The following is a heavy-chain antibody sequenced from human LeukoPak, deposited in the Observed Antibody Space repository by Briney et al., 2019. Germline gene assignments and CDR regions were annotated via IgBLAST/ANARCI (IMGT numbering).Heavy chain of an antibody. Sequence: GGSLRLSCAAPGFTFDKAWMTWVRQAPGKGLEWVGRIKSKIHGGTIDYAAPVKGRFTISRDDSENTVYLQMNSLRPEDTAVYYCAKDPRDHSYGWSWRYFDYWGQGTLVTVSS. V-gene: IGHV3-15*01. CDR2: IKSKIHGGTI. J-gene: IGHJ4*02. D-gene: IGHD5-18*01. CDR1: GFTFDKAW. CDR3: AKDPRDHSYGWSWRYFDY.